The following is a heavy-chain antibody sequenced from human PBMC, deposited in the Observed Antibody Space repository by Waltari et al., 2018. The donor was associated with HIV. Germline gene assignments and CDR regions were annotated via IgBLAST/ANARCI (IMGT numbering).Heavy chain of an antibody. D-gene: IGHD3-3*01. CDR2: IRSKAYGGTT. CDR3: TRDGLYYDFWSGYPGY. J-gene: IGHJ4*02. V-gene: IGHV3-49*03. Sequence: EVQLVESGGGLVQPGRSLRLSCTASGFTFGDYVMSWFRQAPGKGLGRVEFIRSKAYGGTTEYAASVKDRFTISRDDSKSIAYLQMNSLKTEDTAVYYCTRDGLYYDFWSGYPGYWGQGTLVTVSS. CDR1: GFTFGDYV.